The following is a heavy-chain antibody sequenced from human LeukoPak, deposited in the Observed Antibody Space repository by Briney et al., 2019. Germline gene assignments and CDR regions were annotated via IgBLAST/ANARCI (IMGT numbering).Heavy chain of an antibody. Sequence: ASVKVSCKASGGTFSSYTISWVRQAPGQGLEWMGRIIPILGIANYAQEFQGRVTITADKSTSTAYMELSSLRSEDTAVYYCARDGLVRGVIVDWGQGTLVTVSS. J-gene: IGHJ4*02. V-gene: IGHV1-69*04. CDR1: GGTFSSYT. CDR3: ARDGLVRGVIVD. CDR2: IIPILGIA. D-gene: IGHD3-10*01.